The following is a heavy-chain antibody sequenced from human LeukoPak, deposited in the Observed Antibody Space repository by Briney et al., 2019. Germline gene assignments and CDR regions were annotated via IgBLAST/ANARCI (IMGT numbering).Heavy chain of an antibody. J-gene: IGHJ4*02. Sequence: GSLRLSCAASGFTFSSYAMHWVRQAPGKGLEWVAVISYDGSNKYCADSVKGRFTISRDNSKNTLYLQMNSLRAEDTAVYYCATTYGDYVYTFGQWGQGTLVTVSS. CDR2: ISYDGSNK. CDR1: GFTFSSYA. D-gene: IGHD4-17*01. V-gene: IGHV3-30*14. CDR3: ATTYGDYVYTFGQ.